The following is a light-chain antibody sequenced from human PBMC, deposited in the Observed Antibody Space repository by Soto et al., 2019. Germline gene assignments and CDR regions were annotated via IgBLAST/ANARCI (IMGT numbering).Light chain of an antibody. V-gene: IGKV3-11*01. CDR2: DAS. CDR1: QSVSSY. J-gene: IGKJ4*01. CDR3: QQRSNWPPLP. Sequence: EIVLTQSPATLSLSPGERATLSCRASQSVSSYLAWYQQKPGQAPRLLIYDASNRATGIPARFSGSGSGTDFTLTISSLEPEDFAVYYCQQRSNWPPLPFGGGTKVEIQ.